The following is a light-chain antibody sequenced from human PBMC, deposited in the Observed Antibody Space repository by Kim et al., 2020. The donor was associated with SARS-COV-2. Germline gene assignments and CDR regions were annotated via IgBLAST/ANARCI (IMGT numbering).Light chain of an antibody. CDR3: QQYDRSPPWT. CDR2: GAS. J-gene: IGKJ1*01. CDR1: QSLSSSY. V-gene: IGKV3-20*01. Sequence: EIVLTQSPGTLSLSPGERATLSCRASQSLSSSYLAWYQQKPGQAPRLLIYGASSRATGIPDRFSGSGSGADFTLTVSRLEPEDFAVYYCQQYDRSPPWTFGQGTKVDIK.